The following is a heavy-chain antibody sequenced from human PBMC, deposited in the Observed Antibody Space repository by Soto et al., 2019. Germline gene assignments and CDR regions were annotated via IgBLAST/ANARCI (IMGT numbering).Heavy chain of an antibody. V-gene: IGHV3-66*01. CDR2: ISSDGST. CDR3: ARDTLGGDYDFWH. Sequence: EVQLVESGGGLVQPGGSLRLSCAASGFSVSRIFMTWVRQAPGKGLEWVSVISSDGSTYYADSVKGRFTISRDISKNTLFLEMNSLRAEDRAVYHCARDTLGGDYDFWHGGQGTLVTVSS. J-gene: IGHJ4*02. CDR1: GFSVSRIF. D-gene: IGHD3-3*01.